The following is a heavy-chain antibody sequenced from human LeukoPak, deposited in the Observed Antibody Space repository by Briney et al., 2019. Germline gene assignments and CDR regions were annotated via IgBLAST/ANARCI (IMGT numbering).Heavy chain of an antibody. J-gene: IGHJ5*02. CDR2: ISGSGGNT. V-gene: IGHV3-23*01. Sequence: GGSLRLSCAASGFTFSSYAMSWVPQAPGKGLEGVSGISGSGGNTYYADSVKGRFTISRDNSKNTLYLQMNSLRAEDTAVYYRDKGVPIGSRFAFDPCGQGTLVTVSS. D-gene: IGHD6-13*01. CDR1: GFTFSSYA. CDR3: DKGVPIGSRFAFDP.